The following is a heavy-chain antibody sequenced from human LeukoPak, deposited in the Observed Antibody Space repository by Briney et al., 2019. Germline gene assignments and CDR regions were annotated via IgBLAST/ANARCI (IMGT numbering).Heavy chain of an antibody. CDR3: ARGSGSYYYDMDV. CDR2: IYYSGST. V-gene: IGHV4-61*01. CDR1: GGSVSSGTYY. Sequence: SETLSLTCTVSGGSVSSGTYYWSWIRQPPGKGLEWIGYIYYSGSTNYNPSLKSRVTISVDTSKNQFSLKLSSVTAADTAVYYCARGSGSYYYDMDVWGQGTTVTVSS. D-gene: IGHD1-26*01. J-gene: IGHJ6*02.